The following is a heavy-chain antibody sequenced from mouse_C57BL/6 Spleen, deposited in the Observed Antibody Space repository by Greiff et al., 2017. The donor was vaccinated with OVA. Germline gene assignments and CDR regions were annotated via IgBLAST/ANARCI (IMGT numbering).Heavy chain of an antibody. J-gene: IGHJ2*01. CDR1: GYSITSGYY. D-gene: IGHD3-1*01. CDR2: ISYDGSN. V-gene: IGHV3-6*01. Sequence: DVKLQESGPGLVKPSQSLSLTCSVTGYSITSGYYWNWIRQFPGNKLEWMGYISYDGSNNYNPSLKNRISITRDTSKNQFFLKLNSVTTEDTATYYCASSWAFDYWGQGTTLTVSS. CDR3: ASSWAFDY.